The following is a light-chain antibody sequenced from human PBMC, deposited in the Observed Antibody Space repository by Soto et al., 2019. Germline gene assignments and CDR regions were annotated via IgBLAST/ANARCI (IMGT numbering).Light chain of an antibody. V-gene: IGKV3-11*01. Sequence: EIVLTQSPATLSLSPGERATLSCRASQSISNYLVWYQQKPGLAPRLLIYDASNRATGIPARFSGSGSGTDFTLTISSLEPEDFAIYYCQQRSNWPPLTFGGGTKVEIK. CDR3: QQRSNWPPLT. CDR2: DAS. J-gene: IGKJ4*01. CDR1: QSISNY.